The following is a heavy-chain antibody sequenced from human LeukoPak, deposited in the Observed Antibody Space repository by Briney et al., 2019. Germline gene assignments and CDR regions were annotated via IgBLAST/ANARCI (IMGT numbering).Heavy chain of an antibody. J-gene: IGHJ3*02. CDR1: GYTFTTYG. Sequence: ASVKVSCKTSGYTFTTYGISWVRQAPGQGLEWMGCINPNSGGTNCAQKFQGWVTMTRDTSVSTAYMDLSRLRSNDTAVYYCARDMGNFGGNSVDAFDIWGQGTMVTVSP. CDR2: INPNSGGT. D-gene: IGHD4-23*01. CDR3: ARDMGNFGGNSVDAFDI. V-gene: IGHV1-2*04.